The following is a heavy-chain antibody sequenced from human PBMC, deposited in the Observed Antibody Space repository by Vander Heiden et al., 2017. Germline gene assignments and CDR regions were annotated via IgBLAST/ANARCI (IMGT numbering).Heavy chain of an antibody. CDR3: AKDRQPYSFFDY. Sequence: EVQLLESGGGLVQPGGSLRLSCTTSGFPFDSYAMSWVRQAPGKGLEWVSTISGSGGDKFYADAVKGRFTISRDNSKKTLYLKMKSMRAEDTAICYCAKDRQPYSFFDYWCQGTMVTGYS. D-gene: IGHD4-4*01. CDR1: GFPFDSYA. V-gene: IGHV3-23*01. CDR2: ISGSGGDK. J-gene: IGHJ4*02.